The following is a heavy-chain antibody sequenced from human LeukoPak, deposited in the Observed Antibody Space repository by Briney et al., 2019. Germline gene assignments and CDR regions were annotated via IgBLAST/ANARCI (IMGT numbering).Heavy chain of an antibody. Sequence: SETLSLTCAVSGVSLSGSGHYWGWVRQPPGTGLEWIGNIYHSGSTYYNASLQSRVTISIDTSKNQFSLRLNSVTAADTAMYYCAKSGGYGLIDCWGQGTLVSVSS. V-gene: IGHV4-39*01. CDR2: IYHSGST. CDR1: GVSLSGSGHY. D-gene: IGHD1-26*01. J-gene: IGHJ4*02. CDR3: AKSGGYGLIDC.